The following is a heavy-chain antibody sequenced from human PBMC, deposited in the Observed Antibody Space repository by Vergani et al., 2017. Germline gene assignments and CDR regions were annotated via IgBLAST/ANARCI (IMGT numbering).Heavy chain of an antibody. CDR2: IFYSGST. V-gene: IGHV4-59*01. Sequence: QVQLQESGPGLVKPSETLSLTCTVSGGSISSYYWSWIRQPPGKGLEWIGYIFYSGSTNYNPSLKSRVTISVDTSKTQFSLKLSSVTAADTAVYYCASIADYYYGMDVWGQGTTVTVSS. CDR1: GGSISSYY. D-gene: IGHD2-21*01. CDR3: ASIADYYYGMDV. J-gene: IGHJ6*02.